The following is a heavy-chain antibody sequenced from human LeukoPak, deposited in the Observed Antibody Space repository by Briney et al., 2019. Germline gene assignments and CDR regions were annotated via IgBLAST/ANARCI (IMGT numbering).Heavy chain of an antibody. D-gene: IGHD4-23*01. CDR3: ARGSQSYGGNKY. Sequence: ASVKVSCKASGYTFTSYDINWVRQAAGQGLEWMGWMNPNSGNTVYAQKFQGRVTMTRNTSISTAYMELSSLRSEDTAVYYCARGSQSYGGNKYWGQGTLVTVSS. J-gene: IGHJ4*02. V-gene: IGHV1-8*01. CDR1: GYTFTSYD. CDR2: MNPNSGNT.